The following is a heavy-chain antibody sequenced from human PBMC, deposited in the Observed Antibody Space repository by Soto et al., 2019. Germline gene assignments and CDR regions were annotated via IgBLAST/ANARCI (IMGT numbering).Heavy chain of an antibody. J-gene: IGHJ6*02. V-gene: IGHV1-69*14. CDR3: ARDKDLLPVGGNYCVMLDV. CDR1: GGTFRTSA. CDR2: IMPVFRRP. Sequence: QVQLVQSGAEVKKPGSSVKVSCKASGGTFRTSAISWVRQAPGQGLEWVGGIMPVFRRPKYAQNFQDRVTITADKSTSTAYRGLNSLRSDDTAVYYCARDKDLLPVGGNYCVMLDVWGQGTAVTVSS. D-gene: IGHD1-7*01.